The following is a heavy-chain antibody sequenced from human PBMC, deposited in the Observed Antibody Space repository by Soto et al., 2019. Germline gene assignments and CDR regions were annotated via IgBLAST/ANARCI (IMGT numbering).Heavy chain of an antibody. CDR2: INPNSGGT. D-gene: IGHD4-4*01. CDR1: GYTFTGYY. V-gene: IGHV1-2*04. CDR3: ARGSHYSNYEGNAFDI. Sequence: ASVKVSCKASGYTFTGYYMHWVRQAPGQGLEWMGWINPNSGGTNYAQKFQGWVTMTRDTSISTAYMELSRLRSDDTAVYYCARGSHYSNYEGNAFDIWGQGTMVTVSS. J-gene: IGHJ3*02.